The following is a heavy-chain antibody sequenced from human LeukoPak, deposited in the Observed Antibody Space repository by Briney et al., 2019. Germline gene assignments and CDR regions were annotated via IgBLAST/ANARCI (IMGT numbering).Heavy chain of an antibody. CDR2: IYTSGST. CDR1: GGSIRNYF. D-gene: IGHD3-22*01. J-gene: IGHJ4*02. V-gene: IGHV4-4*07. Sequence: SETLSLTCSVSGGSIRNYFWSWVRQPAGKGLEWIGRIYTSGSTDYNPSLRSRVTMSVDTSRNQFSLKLTSMTAADTAVYYCARESKSYDGSGFYHDYWGQGTLVAVSS. CDR3: ARESKSYDGSGFYHDY.